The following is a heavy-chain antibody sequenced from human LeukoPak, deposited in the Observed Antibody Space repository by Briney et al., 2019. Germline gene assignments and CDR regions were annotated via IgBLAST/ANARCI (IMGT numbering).Heavy chain of an antibody. Sequence: PGGSLRLSCAASGFAFSSYSMNWVRQAPGKGLEWVSSISSSSSYIYYADSVKGRFTISRDNAKNSLYLQMNSLRAEDTAVYYCARFVANWNPGGMDVWGQGTMVIVSS. V-gene: IGHV3-21*01. CDR3: ARFVANWNPGGMDV. CDR2: ISSSSSYI. CDR1: GFAFSSYS. J-gene: IGHJ6*02. D-gene: IGHD1-20*01.